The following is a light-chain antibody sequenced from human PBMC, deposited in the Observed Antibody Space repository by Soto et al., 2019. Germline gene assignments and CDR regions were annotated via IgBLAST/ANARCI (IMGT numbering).Light chain of an antibody. Sequence: EIVLTQSPATLSLSPGERATLSCGASRSVSSYLAWYQQKPGQAPRLLIYDASYRATGIPARFSGSGSGTDFPLTIRILGPEDSSDYSCQHRGDWPPRLTFGGGPKVEIK. CDR1: RSVSSY. CDR2: DAS. CDR3: QHRGDWPPRLT. V-gene: IGKV3-11*01. J-gene: IGKJ4*01.